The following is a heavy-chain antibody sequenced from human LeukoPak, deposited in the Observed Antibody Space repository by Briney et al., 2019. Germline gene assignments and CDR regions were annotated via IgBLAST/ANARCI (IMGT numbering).Heavy chain of an antibody. Sequence: SGGSLRLSCAASGFTFSNYVMSWVRQAPGKGLEWVSGISGSGESRYYADSVKGRFTISRDNSKNSLYLEMNSLRAEDTAVYYCAKDDPNLLFDYWGQGTLVTVSS. CDR1: GFTFSNYV. J-gene: IGHJ4*02. D-gene: IGHD2-8*01. V-gene: IGHV3-23*01. CDR3: AKDDPNLLFDY. CDR2: ISGSGESR.